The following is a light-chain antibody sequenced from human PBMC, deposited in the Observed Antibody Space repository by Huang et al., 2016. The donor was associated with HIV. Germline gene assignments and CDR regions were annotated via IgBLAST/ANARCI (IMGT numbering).Light chain of an antibody. J-gene: IGKJ2*01. CDR3: QQYNKWPPEYT. Sequence: VMMSQSPATLAASPGDRVTLSCGASQSVKTNLAGYQQTPGQPPSLLIYAASTRATGVPARFAGSGSGTEFTLTIDSLQSDDFAVYYCQQYNKWPPEYTFGQGTRLEIK. CDR2: AAS. V-gene: IGKV3-15*01. CDR1: QSVKTN.